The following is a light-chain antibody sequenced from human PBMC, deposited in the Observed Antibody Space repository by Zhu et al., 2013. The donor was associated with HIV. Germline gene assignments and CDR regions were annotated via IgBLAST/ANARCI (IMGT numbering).Light chain of an antibody. J-gene: IGKJ1*01. CDR2: GAS. V-gene: IGKV3-20*01. Sequence: EIVLTQSPATLSLSPGEGATLSCRASQSVSSYLAWYQQKPGQAPRVLIYGASKRATGIPDRFSGSGSGTDFTLTISRLDPEDFAVYFCQQYDVTPWTFGQGTRVEI. CDR3: QQYDVTPWT. CDR1: QSVSSY.